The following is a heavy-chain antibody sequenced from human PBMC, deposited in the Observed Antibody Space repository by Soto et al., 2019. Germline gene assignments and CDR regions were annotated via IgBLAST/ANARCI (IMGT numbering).Heavy chain of an antibody. D-gene: IGHD3-22*01. V-gene: IGHV3-49*03. CDR1: GFTFGEYA. Sequence: GGSLRLSCTTSGFTFGEYAITWFRQAPGKGLEWVGFIRNKGYDGPTEYAASVKGRFTISRDDSKSIAYLQMNSLKTEDTAVYYCTRALTTRDDSSLYWGQGTLVTVSS. J-gene: IGHJ4*02. CDR3: TRALTTRDDSSLY. CDR2: IRNKGYDGPT.